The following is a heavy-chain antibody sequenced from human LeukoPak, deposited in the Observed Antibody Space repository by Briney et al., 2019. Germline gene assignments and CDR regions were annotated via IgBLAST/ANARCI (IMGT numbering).Heavy chain of an antibody. V-gene: IGHV1-46*01. D-gene: IGHD2-15*01. CDR1: GYTFTSYY. J-gene: IGHJ5*01. CDR2: INPSGGST. CDR3: ARDIADCSGDTCYNIRFDS. Sequence: ASVKVSCKASGYTFTSYYMHWVRQAPGQGLEWMGIINPSGGSTSYAQKFQGRVTMTRDMSTSTVYMELSSLRSEDTAVYYCARDIADCSGDTCYNIRFDSWGQGTLVTVSS.